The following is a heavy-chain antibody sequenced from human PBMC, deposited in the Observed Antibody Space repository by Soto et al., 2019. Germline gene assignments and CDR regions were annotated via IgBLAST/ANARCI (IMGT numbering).Heavy chain of an antibody. CDR3: ARGLRITMVRGVLNWFDP. V-gene: IGHV4-34*01. J-gene: IGHJ5*02. D-gene: IGHD3-10*01. CDR1: GGSFSGYY. Sequence: PSETLSLTCAVYGGSFSGYYWSWSRQPPGKGLEWIGEINHSGSTNYNPSLKSRVTISVDTSKNQFSLKLSSVTAADTAVYYCARGLRITMVRGVLNWFDPWGQGTLVTVS. CDR2: INHSGST.